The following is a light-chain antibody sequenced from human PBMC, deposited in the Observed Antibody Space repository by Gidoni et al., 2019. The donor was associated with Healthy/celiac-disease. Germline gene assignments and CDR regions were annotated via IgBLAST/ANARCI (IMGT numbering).Light chain of an antibody. Sequence: EIVLTQSPSTLSLSPGERATLSCRASQSVSSYLDWYQQKPGQAPRLLIYDASNMATGIPARFSGSGSGTDFTLTISSLEPEDFAVYYCQQHSNLPYTFGQGTKLEIK. J-gene: IGKJ2*01. CDR1: QSVSSY. V-gene: IGKV3-11*01. CDR2: DAS. CDR3: QQHSNLPYT.